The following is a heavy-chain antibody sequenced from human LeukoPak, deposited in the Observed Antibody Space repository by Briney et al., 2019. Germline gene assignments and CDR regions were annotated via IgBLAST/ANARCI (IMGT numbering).Heavy chain of an antibody. CDR3: ASTTAIAVAQFDP. D-gene: IGHD6-19*01. V-gene: IGHV1-2*02. Sequence: ASVKVSCKASGYTFTSYYMHWVRQAPGQGLEWMGWINPNSGGTNYAQKFQGRVTMTRDTSISTAYMELSRLRSDDTAVYYCASTTAIAVAQFDPWGQGTLVTVSS. CDR1: GYTFTSYY. CDR2: INPNSGGT. J-gene: IGHJ5*02.